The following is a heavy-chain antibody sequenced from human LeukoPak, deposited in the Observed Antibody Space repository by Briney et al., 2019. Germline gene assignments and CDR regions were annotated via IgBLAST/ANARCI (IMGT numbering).Heavy chain of an antibody. Sequence: GGSLRLSCSASGLIFNTFGMNWVRQAPGKGLEGVSSITSTTTYTYYADSVKGRFTISRDNAKNSLYLQMNSLRAEDTAVFYCATNDYGASDYWGQGTLVTVSS. CDR1: GLIFNTFG. V-gene: IGHV3-21*01. J-gene: IGHJ4*02. CDR3: ATNDYGASDY. CDR2: ITSTTTYT. D-gene: IGHD4-17*01.